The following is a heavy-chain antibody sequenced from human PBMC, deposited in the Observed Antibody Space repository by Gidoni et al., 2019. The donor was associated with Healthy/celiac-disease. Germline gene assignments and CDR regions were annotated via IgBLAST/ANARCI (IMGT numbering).Heavy chain of an antibody. J-gene: IGHJ5*02. CDR2: ISSSSSYR. CDR3: ARDRVVVAAAGTDWFDP. CDR1: GCTFVNYS. D-gene: IGHD6-13*01. V-gene: IGHV3-21*01. Sequence: EVQLVESGGGLVKPGGSLRLSRAASGCTFVNYSMNWVRQAPGKGLEWVSSISSSSSYRYYADSVKGRFTISRDNAKNSLYLQMNSLRAEDTAVYYCARDRVVVAAAGTDWFDPWGQGTLVTVSS.